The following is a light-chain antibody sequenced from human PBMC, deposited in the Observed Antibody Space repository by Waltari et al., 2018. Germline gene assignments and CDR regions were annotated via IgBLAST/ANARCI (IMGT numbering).Light chain of an antibody. J-gene: IGKJ5*01. Sequence: DIQMTQSHSSLSASVGDRVTITCQASQGINNFLNWYQQRPGKAPDLLIHDASNLETGVPSRFSGSGSGTDFTFTISSVQPEDIATYYCQQHYSLPITFGQGTRLEIK. V-gene: IGKV1-33*01. CDR3: QQHYSLPIT. CDR2: DAS. CDR1: QGINNF.